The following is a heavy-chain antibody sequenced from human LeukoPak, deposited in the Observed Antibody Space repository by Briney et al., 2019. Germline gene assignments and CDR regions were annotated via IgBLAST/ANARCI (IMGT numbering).Heavy chain of an antibody. CDR1: CGSFSGYY. CDR2: INHSGST. CDR3: ARGRPGGGY. J-gene: IGHJ4*02. D-gene: IGHD4-23*01. Sequence: SETLSLTCAVYCGSFSGYYRSWISQPQGKGLEWIGEINHSGSTNYNPSLKSRVTISVDTSKNQFSLKLSSVTAADTAVYYCARGRPGGGYWGQGTLVTVSS. V-gene: IGHV4-34*01.